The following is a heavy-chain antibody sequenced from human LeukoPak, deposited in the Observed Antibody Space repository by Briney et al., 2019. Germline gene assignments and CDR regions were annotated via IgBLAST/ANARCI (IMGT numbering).Heavy chain of an antibody. CDR1: GFTFSSYA. CDR2: IKRKSDGGAT. D-gene: IGHD5/OR15-5a*01. Sequence: GGSLRLSCAASGFTFSSYAMSWVRQAPGKGLEWVGRIKRKSDGGATDHAAPVKGRFAISRDDSGNTLYLQMNSLKTEDTAVYYCTTIYPGYWGQGTLVTVSS. V-gene: IGHV3-15*01. J-gene: IGHJ4*02. CDR3: TTIYPGY.